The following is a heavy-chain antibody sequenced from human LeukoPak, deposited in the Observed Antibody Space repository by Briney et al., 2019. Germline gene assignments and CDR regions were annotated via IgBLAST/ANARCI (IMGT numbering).Heavy chain of an antibody. CDR2: IRYDGSNK. CDR1: GFTFSSYG. D-gene: IGHD5-12*01. J-gene: IGHJ4*02. CDR3: ATKPYTGYDFNY. V-gene: IGHV3-30*02. Sequence: GGSLRLSCAASGFTFSSYGMHWVRQAPGKGLEWVAFIRYDGSNKYYADSVKGRFTISRDNSKNTLYLQMNSLRAEDTAVYFCATKPYTGYDFNYWGQGTLVTVSS.